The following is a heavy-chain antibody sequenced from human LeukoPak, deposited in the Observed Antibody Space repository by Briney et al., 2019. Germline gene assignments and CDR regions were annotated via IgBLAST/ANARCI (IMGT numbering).Heavy chain of an antibody. CDR1: GFTFSSYE. J-gene: IGHJ5*02. D-gene: IGHD6-13*01. Sequence: GGSLRLSCAASGFTFSSYEMNWVRQAPGKGLEWVSYISSSGSTIYYADSVKGRFTISRDNSKNTLYLQMNSLRAEDTAVYYCARTIAAAGPNWFDPWGQGTLVTVSS. V-gene: IGHV3-48*03. CDR3: ARTIAAAGPNWFDP. CDR2: ISSSGSTI.